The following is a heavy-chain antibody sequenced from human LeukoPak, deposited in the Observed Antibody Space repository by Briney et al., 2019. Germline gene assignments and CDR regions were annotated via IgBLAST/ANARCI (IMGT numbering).Heavy chain of an antibody. D-gene: IGHD3-10*01. Sequence: GGSLRLSCAASGFTFSSYAMSWVRQAPGKGLEWVSTVSGSGDSTYYADSVKGRFTLPRDNSKNTLSLQMNSLRAEDTALYYCAKSYNYGSGSYYNHFDSWGQGTLVTVSS. CDR2: VSGSGDST. J-gene: IGHJ4*02. V-gene: IGHV3-23*01. CDR3: AKSYNYGSGSYYNHFDS. CDR1: GFTFSSYA.